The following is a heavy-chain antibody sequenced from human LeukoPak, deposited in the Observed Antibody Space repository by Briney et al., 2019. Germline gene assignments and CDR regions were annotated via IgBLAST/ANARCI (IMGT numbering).Heavy chain of an antibody. D-gene: IGHD3-10*01. J-gene: IGHJ6*02. CDR3: ARGQKVIMVRGVIITDYYYYYGMDV. CDR2: SXXX. Sequence: SXXXNXXPSLKSRVTISVDTSKNQFSLKLSSVTAADTAVYYCARGQKVIMVRGVIITDYYYYYGMDVWGQGTTVTVSS. V-gene: IGHV4-34*01.